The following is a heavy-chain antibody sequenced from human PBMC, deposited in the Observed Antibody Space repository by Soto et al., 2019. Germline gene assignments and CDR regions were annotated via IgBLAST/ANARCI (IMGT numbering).Heavy chain of an antibody. Sequence: GGSLRLSCAASGFTFSSYGMHWVRQAPGKGLEWVAVIWYDGSNKYYADSVKGRFTISRDNSKNTLYLQMNSLRAEDTAVYYCARFRSSWYGRIDYWGQGTLVTVSS. J-gene: IGHJ4*02. CDR2: IWYDGSNK. CDR1: GFTFSSYG. CDR3: ARFRSSWYGRIDY. V-gene: IGHV3-33*01. D-gene: IGHD6-13*01.